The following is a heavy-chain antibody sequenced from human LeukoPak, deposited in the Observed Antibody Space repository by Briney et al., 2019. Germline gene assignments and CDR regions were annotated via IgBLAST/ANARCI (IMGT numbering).Heavy chain of an antibody. CDR3: ARLPNYSNYYFDS. CDR2: VYYSGST. J-gene: IGHJ4*02. Sequence: PSETLSLTCTVSGGSFSSSSYYWGWIRQPPGKGLEGIGSVYYSGSTYYNPSLESRVDIFEDTSKNQFSLRLRFVTAADTAVYYCARLPNYSNYYFDSWGQGALVIVSS. D-gene: IGHD4-11*01. V-gene: IGHV4-39*01. CDR1: GGSFSSSSYY.